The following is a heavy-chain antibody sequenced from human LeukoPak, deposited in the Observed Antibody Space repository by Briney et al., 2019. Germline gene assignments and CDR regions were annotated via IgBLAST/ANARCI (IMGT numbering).Heavy chain of an antibody. J-gene: IGHJ4*02. CDR2: IYPGDSDS. Sequence: GESLRISCKGSGYTFFTHWIGWVRQMPGKGLEWMGVIYPGDSDSRYSPSFQGQVTISADKSISTAYLQWSSLKASDTAIYYCARHGRAYSGNSGVDYWGQGTLVTVSS. CDR1: GYTFFTHW. V-gene: IGHV5-51*01. CDR3: ARHGRAYSGNSGVDY. D-gene: IGHD4-23*01.